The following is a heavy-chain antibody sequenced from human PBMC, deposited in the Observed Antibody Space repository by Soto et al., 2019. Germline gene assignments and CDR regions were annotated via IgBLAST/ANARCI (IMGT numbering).Heavy chain of an antibody. D-gene: IGHD3-10*01. J-gene: IGHJ4*02. CDR1: EYSFPIYW. CDR2: VDPNDSFA. Sequence: SLKISCQAFEYSFPIYWISWVRQMPGAGLEWMGRVDPNDSFATYSPSFQGHVTIAVDKTTNIVYLQWRSLRASDTATYYCARHQSGSGNATFAFWGQGTPVTVSS. CDR3: ARHQSGSGNATFAF. V-gene: IGHV5-10-1*01.